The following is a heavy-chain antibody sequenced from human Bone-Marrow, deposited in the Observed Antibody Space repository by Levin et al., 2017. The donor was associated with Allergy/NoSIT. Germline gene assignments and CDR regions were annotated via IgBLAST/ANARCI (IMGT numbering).Heavy chain of an antibody. J-gene: IGHJ5*02. CDR1: GDSVDSGSYS. Sequence: PSETLSLSCSVSGDSVDSGSYSWSWIRQPPGKGLEWIGYIYYTGSTNYNPSLKSRVTISLDTSKNHFFLNLTSLTAADTAVYYCARSELRWFDPWGQGILVTVSS. V-gene: IGHV4-61*01. CDR3: ARSELRWFDP. D-gene: IGHD3-16*01. CDR2: IYYTGST.